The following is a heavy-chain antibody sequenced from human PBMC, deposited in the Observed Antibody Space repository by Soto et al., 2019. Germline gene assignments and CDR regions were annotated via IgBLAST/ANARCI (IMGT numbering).Heavy chain of an antibody. CDR3: ARGLRLRGSDSLFPPLFDE. CDR1: GLSFIGYY. V-gene: IGHV4-34*01. D-gene: IGHD1-26*01. Sequence: SATLSLTCAFYGLSFIGYYWSWILQPPGQGLEWIGEINHSGSTNYNPSLKSRVTISVDTSKNQFSLKLSSVTAADTAVYYCARGLRLRGSDSLFPPLFDEWGKGCLVTV. CDR2: INHSGST. J-gene: IGHJ4*02.